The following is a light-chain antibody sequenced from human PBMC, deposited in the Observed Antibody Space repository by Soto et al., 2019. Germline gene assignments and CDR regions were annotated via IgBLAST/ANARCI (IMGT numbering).Light chain of an antibody. CDR2: GAS. J-gene: IGKJ1*01. V-gene: IGKV3-20*01. CDR1: QSVSSIY. CDR3: QQYGSSPQT. Sequence: EIVLTQSPGTLSLSPGERATLSCMASQSVSSIYLAWYQQKPGQAPRLLIYGASSRATGIPDRFSGSGSGTDFTLTISRLEPQDFAVYYCQQYGSSPQTFGQGTKVDI.